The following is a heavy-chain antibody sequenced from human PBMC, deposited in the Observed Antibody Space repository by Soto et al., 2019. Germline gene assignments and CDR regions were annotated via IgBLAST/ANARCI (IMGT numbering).Heavy chain of an antibody. CDR1: ECHSRTYD. Sequence: EVQMLESGGDLIQPGVSLRLSCAASECHSRTYDMSWVRQAPGKGLEWVSALGTWGHATYYADSVRGRFTISKDDSKNTLYLQRNSLKAEDTAVYYCAKVTWSGERCWGRGTLVTVSS. CDR3: AKVTWSGERC. V-gene: IGHV3-23*01. CDR2: LGTWGHAT. D-gene: IGHD3-10*01. J-gene: IGHJ4*02.